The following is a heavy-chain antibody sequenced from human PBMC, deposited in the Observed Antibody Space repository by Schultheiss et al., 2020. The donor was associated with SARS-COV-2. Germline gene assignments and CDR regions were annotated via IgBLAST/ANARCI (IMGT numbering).Heavy chain of an antibody. V-gene: IGHV4-34*01. J-gene: IGHJ2*01. CDR2: INHSGST. D-gene: IGHD2-21*02. Sequence: SQTLSLTCAVYGGSFSAYYWSWIRQPPGKGLEWIGEINHSGSTNYNPSLKSRVTISVDTSKNQFSLKLSSVTAADTAVYYCARGAASRIVVVTAGRYFDLWGRGTLVTVSS. CDR1: GGSFSAYY. CDR3: ARGAASRIVVVTAGRYFDL.